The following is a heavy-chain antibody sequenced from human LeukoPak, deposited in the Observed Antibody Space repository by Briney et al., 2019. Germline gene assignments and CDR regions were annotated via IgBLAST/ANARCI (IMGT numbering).Heavy chain of an antibody. V-gene: IGHV3-23*01. CDR2: MGGSRGTT. D-gene: IGHD6-13*01. Sequence: PGGSLRLSCAASGFTFSRDAMSWVRQAPGKGLEWVSRMGGSRGTTSYADSVKGRFTISRDKSKNTLYLEMNSLRAEDTAVYYCAKDARSSWKDFFDYWGQGTLVTV. CDR3: AKDARSSWKDFFDY. CDR1: GFTFSRDA. J-gene: IGHJ4*02.